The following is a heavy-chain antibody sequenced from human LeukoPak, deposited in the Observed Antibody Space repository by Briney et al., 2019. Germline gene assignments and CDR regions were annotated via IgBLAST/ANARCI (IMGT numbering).Heavy chain of an antibody. V-gene: IGHV3-11*04. CDR2: ISSSGSTI. J-gene: IGHJ5*02. D-gene: IGHD2-15*01. CDR1: GFTFSDYY. Sequence: PGGSLRLSCAASGFTFSDYYMSWIRQAPGKGLELDSYISSSGSTIYYADSVKGRFTISRDNAKNSLYLQMNRLRAEDTAVYYCARGRGVVVVVADNWFDPWGQGTLVTVSS. CDR3: ARGRGVVVVVADNWFDP.